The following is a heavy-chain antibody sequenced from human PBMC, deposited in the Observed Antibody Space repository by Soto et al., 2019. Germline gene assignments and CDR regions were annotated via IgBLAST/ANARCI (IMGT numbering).Heavy chain of an antibody. CDR2: IGTAGDP. J-gene: IGHJ6*02. D-gene: IGHD3-3*01. V-gene: IGHV3-13*05. CDR1: GFTFSSYD. CDR3: ARSRRSYDFWSGWGAYGMDV. Sequence: EVQLVESGGGLVQPGGSLRLSCAASGFTFSSYDMHWVRQATGKGLEWVSAIGTAGDPYYPGSVKGRFTISRENAKNSLYLQMNSLRAGDPAVYYCARSRRSYDFWSGWGAYGMDVWGQGTTVTVSS.